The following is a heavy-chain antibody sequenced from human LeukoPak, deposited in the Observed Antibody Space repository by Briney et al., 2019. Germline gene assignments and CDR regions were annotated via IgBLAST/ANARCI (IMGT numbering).Heavy chain of an antibody. J-gene: IGHJ6*02. V-gene: IGHV4-39*01. Sequence: PSETLSPTYTVSVASISSSRYYWGWIRQPPGKGLEWIGRIDKSGSTSYNPSLRSRVTISVDTSKNQFSLNLISVTAADTAVYYCATHAYRSGNYNYNMDVWGQGTTVTVSS. D-gene: IGHD6-19*01. CDR3: ATHAYRSGNYNYNMDV. CDR1: VASISSSRYY. CDR2: IDKSGST.